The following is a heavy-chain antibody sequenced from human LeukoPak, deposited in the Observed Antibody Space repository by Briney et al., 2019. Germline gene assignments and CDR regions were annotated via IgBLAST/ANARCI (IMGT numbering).Heavy chain of an antibody. Sequence: ASVKVSCKASGFTFTRYDINWVRQATGQGLEWMGWMNPNNGNTGYAQTFQGRVTMTRDTFTSTAYMELRSLTSEDTAVYYCVRDGEGLAISVNYWFDLWGXGTLVTVSS. CDR2: MNPNNGNT. J-gene: IGHJ5*02. V-gene: IGHV1-8*01. CDR1: GFTFTRYD. D-gene: IGHD3-10*01. CDR3: VRDGEGLAISVNYWFDL.